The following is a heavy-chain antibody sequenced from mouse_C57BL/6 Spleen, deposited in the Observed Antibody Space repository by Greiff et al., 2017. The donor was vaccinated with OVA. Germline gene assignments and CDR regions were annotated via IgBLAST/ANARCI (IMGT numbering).Heavy chain of an antibody. D-gene: IGHD2-4*01. CDR1: GFTFSDYG. CDR2: ISSGSSTI. CDR3: ARFYYDYDDAMDY. Sequence: EVKLVESGGGLVKPGGSLKLSCAASGFTFSDYGMHWVRQAPEKGLEWVAYISSGSSTIYYADTVQGRFTISRDNAKNTLFLQMTSLRSEDTAMYYCARFYYDYDDAMDYWGQGTSVTVSS. J-gene: IGHJ4*01. V-gene: IGHV5-17*01.